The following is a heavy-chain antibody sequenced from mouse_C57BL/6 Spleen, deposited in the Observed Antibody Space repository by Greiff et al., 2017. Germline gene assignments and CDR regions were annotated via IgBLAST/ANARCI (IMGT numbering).Heavy chain of an antibody. D-gene: IGHD1-1*01. V-gene: IGHV14-2*01. Sequence: VQLQQSGAELVKPGASVKLSSTAPGSNFKDTYLHWVKQRTEQGLGWIGRIEPEVGETKYAPKFQGKATITADPSSNTAYLQLSSLTSEDTAVYYCASTVVDWYFDVWGTGTTVTVSS. CDR3: ASTVVDWYFDV. CDR1: GSNFKDTY. CDR2: IEPEVGET. J-gene: IGHJ1*03.